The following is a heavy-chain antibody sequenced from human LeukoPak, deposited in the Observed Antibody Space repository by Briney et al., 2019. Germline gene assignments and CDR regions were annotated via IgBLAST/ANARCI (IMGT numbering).Heavy chain of an antibody. V-gene: IGHV4-61*01. Sequence: SETLSLTCTVSGGSVSSGSYYWSWIRQPPGKGLEWIGYIYYSGSTNYNPSLKSRVTISVDTSKNQFSLKLSSVTAADTAVYYRARALTGYFDYWGQGTLVTVSS. D-gene: IGHD4/OR15-4a*01. CDR1: GGSVSSGSYY. CDR3: ARALTGYFDY. J-gene: IGHJ4*02. CDR2: IYYSGST.